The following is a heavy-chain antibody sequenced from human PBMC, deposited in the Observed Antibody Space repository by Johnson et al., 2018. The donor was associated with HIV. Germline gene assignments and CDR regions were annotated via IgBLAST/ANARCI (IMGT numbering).Heavy chain of an antibody. J-gene: IGHJ3*02. CDR3: AKESPREYQLPTDAFDI. V-gene: IGHV3-74*01. CDR2: IISDVSSA. CDR1: RFTVSSNY. Sequence: EMQLVESGGGVVQPGGSLRLSCEASRFTVSSNYMTWVRQAPGKGLEWVSRIISDVSSAIYTDSVTGRFTISRDNTKNTLYLQMNSLRAEDTAVYYCAKESPREYQLPTDAFDIWGQGTMVTVSS. D-gene: IGHD2-2*01.